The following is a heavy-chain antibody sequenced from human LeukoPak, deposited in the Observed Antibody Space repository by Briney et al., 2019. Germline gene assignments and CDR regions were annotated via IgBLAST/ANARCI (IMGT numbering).Heavy chain of an antibody. J-gene: IGHJ4*02. CDR2: ISSSSSYI. CDR1: GFIFSSYG. V-gene: IGHV3-21*01. CDR3: ASRVVYYYDSSGSLDDY. D-gene: IGHD3-22*01. Sequence: PGGSLRLSCVASGFIFSSYGMHWVRQAPGKGLEWVSSISSSSSYIYYADSVKGRFTISRDNAKNSLYLQMNSLRAEDTAVYYCASRVVYYYDSSGSLDDYWGQGTLVTVSS.